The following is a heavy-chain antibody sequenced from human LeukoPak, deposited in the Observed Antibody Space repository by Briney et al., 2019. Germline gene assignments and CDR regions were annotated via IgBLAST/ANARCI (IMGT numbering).Heavy chain of an antibody. CDR3: AKEGGSRSHSNRLAV. V-gene: IGHV3-30*02. J-gene: IGHJ4*02. D-gene: IGHD3-16*01. CDR1: EFTFSTYG. Sequence: GGSLRLSCTVSEFTFSTYGLHWVRQAPGKGLEWVAFMRYDGSNKYYGDSVKGRFIIFRDNSKNTLYLQMNSLRVEDTALYYCAKEGGSRSHSNRLAVWGQGTLVTVSS. CDR2: MRYDGSNK.